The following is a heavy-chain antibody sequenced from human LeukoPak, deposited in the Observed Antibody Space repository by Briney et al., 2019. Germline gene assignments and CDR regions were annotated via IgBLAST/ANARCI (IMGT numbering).Heavy chain of an antibody. V-gene: IGHV4-31*03. CDR3: ARERIMITFGGVIVTPSYFDY. CDR1: GGSISSGGYY. CDR2: IYYSGST. Sequence: SETLSLTCTVSGGSISSGGYYWSWIRQHPGKGLEWIGYIYYSGSTYYNPSLKSRVTISVGTSKNQFSLKLSSVTAADTAVYYCARERIMITFGGVIVTPSYFDYWGQGTLVTVSS. J-gene: IGHJ4*02. D-gene: IGHD3-16*02.